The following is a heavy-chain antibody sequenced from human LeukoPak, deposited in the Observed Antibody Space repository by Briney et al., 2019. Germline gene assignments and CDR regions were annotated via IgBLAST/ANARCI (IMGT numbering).Heavy chain of an antibody. CDR1: GFAFSSYE. CDR2: ISSSGSTI. V-gene: IGHV3-48*03. CDR3: AELGITMIGCV. D-gene: IGHD3-10*02. J-gene: IGHJ6*04. Sequence: GGSLRLSCAASGFAFSSYEMNWVRQAPGKGLEWVSYISSSGSTIYYADSVKGRFTISRDNAKNSLYLQMNSLRAEDTAVYYCAELGITMIGCVWGKGTTVTIST.